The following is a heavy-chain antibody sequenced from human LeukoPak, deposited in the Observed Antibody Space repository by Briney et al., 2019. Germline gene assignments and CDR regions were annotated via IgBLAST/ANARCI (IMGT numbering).Heavy chain of an antibody. J-gene: IGHJ4*02. CDR1: GFTFGSNV. CDR2: ITASGDNP. CDR3: AKQGYSSWYEY. Sequence: PGGSLRLSCAASGFTFGSNVMSWVRPAPGKGLEWVSAITASGDNPYYADSARGRLTISREHPKNTLHLQMGRWTPEDTAVYYCAKQGYSSWYEYWGQGTLVTVSS. D-gene: IGHD6-13*01. V-gene: IGHV3-23*01.